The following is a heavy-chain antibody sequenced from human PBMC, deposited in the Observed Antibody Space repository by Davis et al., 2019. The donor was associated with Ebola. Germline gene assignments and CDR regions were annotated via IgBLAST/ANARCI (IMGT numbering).Heavy chain of an antibody. CDR3: AKASRQWQQFDY. J-gene: IGHJ4*02. CDR1: GFTFSSYA. D-gene: IGHD6-19*01. Sequence: GESLKISCAASGFTFSSYAMSWVRQAPGKGLEWVSAISGSGGSTYYADSVKGRFTISRDNSKSTLYLQMNSLRAEDTAVYYCAKASRQWQQFDYWGQGTLVTVSS. CDR2: ISGSGGST. V-gene: IGHV3-23*01.